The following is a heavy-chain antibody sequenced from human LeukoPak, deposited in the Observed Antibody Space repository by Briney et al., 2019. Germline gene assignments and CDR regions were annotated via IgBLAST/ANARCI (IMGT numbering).Heavy chain of an antibody. CDR3: ARVGGSYCRFDY. D-gene: IGHD1-26*01. Sequence: PSETLSLTCTVSGVSISSYYWSWIRQPPGKGLEWIGYIYYSGSANYNPSLKSRVTISVDTSKNQFSLKLSSVTAADTAVYYCARVGGSYCRFDYWGQGTLVTVSS. CDR1: GVSISSYY. J-gene: IGHJ4*02. V-gene: IGHV4-59*01. CDR2: IYYSGSA.